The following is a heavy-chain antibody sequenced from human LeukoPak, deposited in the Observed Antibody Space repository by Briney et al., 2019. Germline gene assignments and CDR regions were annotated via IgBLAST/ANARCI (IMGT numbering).Heavy chain of an antibody. D-gene: IGHD6-19*01. CDR2: ISGDGGST. CDR1: GFIFDDYA. J-gene: IGHJ4*02. Sequence: GGSLRLSCAAPGFIFDDYAIHWVRQAPGKGLEWVSLISGDGGSTFYADSVKGQFTISRDNSKNSLSLQMSSLRSEDTALYYCTRESKRSGWYDYWGQGTLVTVSS. CDR3: TRESKRSGWYDY. V-gene: IGHV3-43*02.